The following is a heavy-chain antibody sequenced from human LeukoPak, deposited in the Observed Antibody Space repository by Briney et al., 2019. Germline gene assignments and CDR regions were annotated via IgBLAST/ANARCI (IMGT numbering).Heavy chain of an antibody. D-gene: IGHD5-18*01. CDR2: IYYTGRT. CDR3: ASAPLGNSFGYMAY. Sequence: SETLSLTCTASGGSISSGGYYWNWIRQLPTEGLEWIGHIYYTGRTTYNPFVKSRVSISADTSKNQSSLKLNSVTAADTAVYFCASAPLGNSFGYMAYWGQGALVTVSS. CDR1: GGSISSGGYY. J-gene: IGHJ4*02. V-gene: IGHV4-31*03.